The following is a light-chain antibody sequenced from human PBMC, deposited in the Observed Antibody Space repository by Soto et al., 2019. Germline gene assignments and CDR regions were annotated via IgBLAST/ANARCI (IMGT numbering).Light chain of an antibody. CDR1: QSVSSN. V-gene: IGKV3-15*01. CDR2: GAS. CDR3: QQYNNWPPL. Sequence: EIVMTQSPATMSVSPGERATLSCRASQSVSSNLAWYQQKPGQAPRLLIYGASTRATGIPARFSGSVSGTEGTITISSLQSEDGSVYDGQQYNNWPPLFGQGTRLEIK. J-gene: IGKJ5*01.